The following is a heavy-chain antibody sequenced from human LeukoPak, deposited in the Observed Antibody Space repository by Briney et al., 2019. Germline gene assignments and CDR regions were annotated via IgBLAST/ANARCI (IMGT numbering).Heavy chain of an antibody. J-gene: IGHJ4*02. V-gene: IGHV4-59*01. CDR2: IYYSGST. CDR3: ARVGYDSSGYYSGYFDY. D-gene: IGHD3-22*01. Sequence: SETLSLTCTVSGGSISSYYWSWIRPPPGKGLEWIGYIYYSGSTNYNPSLKSRVTISVDTSKSQFSLKLSSVTAADTAVYYCARVGYDSSGYYSGYFDYWGQGTLVTVSS. CDR1: GGSISSYY.